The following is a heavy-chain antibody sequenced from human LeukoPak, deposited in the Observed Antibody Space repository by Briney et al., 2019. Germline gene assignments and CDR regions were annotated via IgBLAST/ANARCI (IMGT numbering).Heavy chain of an antibody. V-gene: IGHV1-8*01. Sequence: ASVKVSCKTSGYSFTTYGITWVRQATGQGLEWMGWMRPNNGNTGYAQKFQGRVTMTRDTSISTAYMELSSLRSEDTAVYYCARGFSDYDGSDYAFSFYWGQGTLVTVSS. CDR3: ARGFSDYDGSDYAFSFY. CDR1: GYSFTTYG. J-gene: IGHJ4*02. CDR2: MRPNNGNT. D-gene: IGHD3-22*01.